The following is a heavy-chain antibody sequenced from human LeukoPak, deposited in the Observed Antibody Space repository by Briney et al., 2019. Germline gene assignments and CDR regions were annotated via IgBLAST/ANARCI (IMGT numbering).Heavy chain of an antibody. V-gene: IGHV3-11*04. J-gene: IGHJ6*02. CDR1: ELTFSAYY. D-gene: IGHD1-7*01. CDR2: ITTGGDTI. CDR3: ARDKGLELRSYYYYGMDV. Sequence: GGSLRLSCLASELTFSAYYMSWVRQAPGKGLEWIGYITTGGDTIYYADSVRGRFTIPRDNAKNSLFLEMNSLRAEDTAVYYCARDKGLELRSYYYYGMDVWGQGTTVTVSS.